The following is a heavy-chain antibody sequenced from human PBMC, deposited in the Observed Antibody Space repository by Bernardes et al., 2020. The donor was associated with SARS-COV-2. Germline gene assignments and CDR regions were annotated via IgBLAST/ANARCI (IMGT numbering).Heavy chain of an antibody. CDR3: ASLSQVDFGDYGFFEH. CDR2: IYSDGRP. V-gene: IGHV3-53*01. CDR1: GFTVRRTY. D-gene: IGHD4-17*01. J-gene: IGHJ4*02. Sequence: GGSLRLSCAASGFTVRRTYMTWVRQAPGTGLEWVSIIYSDGRPYYADSVKGRFTISRDNSKNTVFLQMDSLGAEDTAVYYCASLSQVDFGDYGFFEHWGQGTLVTVSS.